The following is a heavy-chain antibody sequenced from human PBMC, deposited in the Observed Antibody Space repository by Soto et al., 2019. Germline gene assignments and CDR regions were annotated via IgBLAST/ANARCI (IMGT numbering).Heavy chain of an antibody. CDR1: GFTFSSYA. V-gene: IGHV3-23*01. Sequence: PGGSLRLSCAASGFTFSSYAMSWVRQAPGKGLEWVSVISGSGGSTYYADSVKGRFTISRGNPKNTLYLQMNSLRAEDTAVYYCAKGVDYYDSSGYLDYWGQGTLVTVS. J-gene: IGHJ4*02. CDR2: ISGSGGST. CDR3: AKGVDYYDSSGYLDY. D-gene: IGHD3-22*01.